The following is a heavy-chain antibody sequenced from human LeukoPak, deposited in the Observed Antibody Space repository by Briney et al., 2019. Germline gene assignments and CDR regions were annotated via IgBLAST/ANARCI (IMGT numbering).Heavy chain of an antibody. CDR1: GGSISSSSYY. J-gene: IGHJ3*02. D-gene: IGHD3-16*02. CDR2: IYYSGST. V-gene: IGHV4-39*01. CDR3: ARLPYYDYVWGGYRYAFDI. Sequence: PSETLSLTCTVSGGSISSSSYYWGWIRLPPGKGLEWIGTIYYSGSTYYNPSLKSRVTISVDTSKNQFSLKLSSVTAADTAVYYCARLPYYDYVWGGYRYAFDIWGQGTVVTVSS.